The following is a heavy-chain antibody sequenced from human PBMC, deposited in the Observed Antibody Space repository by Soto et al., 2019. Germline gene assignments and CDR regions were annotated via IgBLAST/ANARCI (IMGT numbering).Heavy chain of an antibody. Sequence: QVQLVQSGAEVKKPGASVKVSCKASGYTFTNYDINWVRQATGQGPEWMGWINPNTGKTGYAQKFQGRVTMTRNTSTSSAYIELTSLTSEGTAVFYCARSGSSWSHLSDYDYGMDVWGQGTMVTVSS. V-gene: IGHV1-8*01. CDR2: INPNTGKT. J-gene: IGHJ6*02. D-gene: IGHD6-13*01. CDR3: ARSGSSWSHLSDYDYGMDV. CDR1: GYTFTNYD.